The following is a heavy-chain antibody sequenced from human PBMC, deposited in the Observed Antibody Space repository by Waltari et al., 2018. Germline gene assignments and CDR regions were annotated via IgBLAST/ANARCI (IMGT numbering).Heavy chain of an antibody. CDR2: IYREGAT. V-gene: IGHV4-39*01. D-gene: IGHD5-12*01. CDR3: ATYIGASLGTAAFDV. J-gene: IGHJ3*01. Sequence: WGLIGTPPRQGRAWTGTIYREGATESSPSLMGRFTIFKPTSKNQLSLKLGSVTAADTSFYYCATYIGASLGTAAFDVWGQGTMVPVSS.